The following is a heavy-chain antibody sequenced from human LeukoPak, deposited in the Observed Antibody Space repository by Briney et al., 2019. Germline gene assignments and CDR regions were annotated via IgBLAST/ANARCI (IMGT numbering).Heavy chain of an antibody. CDR2: INHSGSS. CDR1: GGSFSDYY. CDR3: ARSAEGSRSGWYINY. V-gene: IGHV4-34*01. D-gene: IGHD6-19*01. J-gene: IGHJ4*02. Sequence: SETLSLTCAVYGGSFSDYYWIWIRQPPGKGPEGIGGINHSGSSNYVPSLKSRVTISVDTSKNQFSLKLRSVTAGDRAVYYCARSAEGSRSGWYINYWGRGTLVTVSS.